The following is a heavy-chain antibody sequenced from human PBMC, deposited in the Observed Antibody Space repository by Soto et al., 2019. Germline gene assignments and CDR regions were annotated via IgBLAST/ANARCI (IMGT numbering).Heavy chain of an antibody. D-gene: IGHD6-13*01. CDR1: GFTFSSYS. J-gene: IGHJ4*02. CDR2: LTSTSSYT. CDR3: GRVASSSSWTPDY. Sequence: EVQLVESGGGLVKPGGSLRLSCAASGFTFSSYSMNWVRQVPGKGLEWVSSLTSTSSYTYYADSVKGRFTISRDNAKNSLFLQMNSLRAEDTAVYYCGRVASSSSWTPDYLGQGTLVTVFS. V-gene: IGHV3-21*02.